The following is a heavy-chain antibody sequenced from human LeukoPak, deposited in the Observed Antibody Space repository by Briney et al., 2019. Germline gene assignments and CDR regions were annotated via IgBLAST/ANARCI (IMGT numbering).Heavy chain of an antibody. J-gene: IGHJ6*03. CDR1: GYSISSDYY. CDR3: ARDQRGSYHYSNYYYYMDV. D-gene: IGHD1-26*01. V-gene: IGHV4-38-2*02. CDR2: VYHSGTT. Sequence: PSETLSLTCTVSGYSISSDYYWGWIRQTPGKGLEWIGSVYHSGTTYHNPSLKSRVTMSVDTSKNQFSLKLSSVTAADTAVYYCARDQRGSYHYSNYYYYMDVWGKGTTVTISS.